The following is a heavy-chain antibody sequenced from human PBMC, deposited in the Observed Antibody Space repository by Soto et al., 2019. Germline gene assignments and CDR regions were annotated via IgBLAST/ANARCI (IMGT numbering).Heavy chain of an antibody. CDR3: ARDVTGTTLGWFDP. V-gene: IGHV3-33*01. Sequence: QVQLVESGGGVVQPGRSLRLSCAASGFTFSSYGMHWVRQAPGKGLEWVAVIWYDGSNKYYADSVKGRFTISRDNSKNTLYLQMNNLRAEDTAVYYCARDVTGTTLGWFDPWGQGTLVTVSS. CDR2: IWYDGSNK. CDR1: GFTFSSYG. D-gene: IGHD1-7*01. J-gene: IGHJ5*02.